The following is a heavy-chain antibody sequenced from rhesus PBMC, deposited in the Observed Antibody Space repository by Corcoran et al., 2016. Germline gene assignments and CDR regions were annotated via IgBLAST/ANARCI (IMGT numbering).Heavy chain of an antibody. D-gene: IGHD6-25*01. Sequence: QLQLQESGPGLVKPSETLSVTCAVSGGSISSSYWSWIRQAPGKGLDRIGYIYGSGSSTNYNPSLKSRVTLSVDTSKNQFSLKLSSVTTADTAVYYCARGSIAAAGTHYFDYWGQGVLVTVSS. CDR3: ARGSIAAAGTHYFDY. CDR2: IYGSGSST. CDR1: GGSISSSY. J-gene: IGHJ4*01. V-gene: IGHV4-169*01.